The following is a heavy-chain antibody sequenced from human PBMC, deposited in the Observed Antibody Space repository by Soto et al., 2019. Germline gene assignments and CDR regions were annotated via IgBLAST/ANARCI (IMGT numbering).Heavy chain of an antibody. D-gene: IGHD3-9*01. CDR2: ITGGGDNT. J-gene: IGHJ4*02. Sequence: EVQLWESGGDLVQPGGSLRLSCAASGFTFTSYAMSWIRQAPGKGLEWVSAITGGGDNTYYADSMKGRFTISRDNSKNTLYLQMNSLRAEDTAFYYCTQDGGSRDWLTVNWGQGTLVTVSS. V-gene: IGHV3-23*01. CDR1: GFTFTSYA. CDR3: TQDGGSRDWLTVN.